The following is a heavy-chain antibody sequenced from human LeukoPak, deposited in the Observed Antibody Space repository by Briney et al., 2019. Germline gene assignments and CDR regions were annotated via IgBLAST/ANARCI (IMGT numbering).Heavy chain of an antibody. CDR2: ISYDGSNK. V-gene: IGHV3-30-3*01. CDR1: GFTFSSYA. Sequence: GRSLRLTCAASGFTFSSYAMHWVRQAPGNGLELVAVISYDGSNKYYADSVKGRFTISRDNSKNTLYLQMNSLRAEDTAVYYCARVHCSSTSCYRGYYYYSMDVWGQGTTVTVSS. CDR3: ARVHCSSTSCYRGYYYYSMDV. D-gene: IGHD2-2*02. J-gene: IGHJ6*02.